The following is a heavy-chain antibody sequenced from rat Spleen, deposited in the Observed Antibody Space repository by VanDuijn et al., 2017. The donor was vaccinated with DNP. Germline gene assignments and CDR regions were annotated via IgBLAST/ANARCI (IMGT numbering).Heavy chain of an antibody. Sequence: EVQLVESGGDLVQPGRSLKLFCAASGFTFSDYYMAWVRQAPTKDLEWVASISPGGGNTYYRDSVKGRFTISRDNAESALYLQMDSLRSEETATYYCARHGDQLFDYWGQGVMVTVSS. V-gene: IGHV5S11*01. CDR2: ISPGGGNT. D-gene: IGHD1-10*01. CDR1: GFTFSDYY. J-gene: IGHJ2*01. CDR3: ARHGDQLFDY.